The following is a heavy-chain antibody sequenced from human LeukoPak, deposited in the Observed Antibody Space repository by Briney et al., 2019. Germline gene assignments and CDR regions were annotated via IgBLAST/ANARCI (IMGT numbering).Heavy chain of an antibody. Sequence: GGSLTLSCPGSGLTVRSNYMSWVGQAPGKGLEWVSVIYSGGSTYYADSVKGRFTISRDNSKNTLYLQMNSLRADDTAVYYCAGSSSWPYYFDDWGQGTLVTVSS. CDR3: AGSSSWPYYFDD. V-gene: IGHV3-53*01. D-gene: IGHD6-13*01. CDR2: IYSGGST. J-gene: IGHJ4*02. CDR1: GLTVRSNY.